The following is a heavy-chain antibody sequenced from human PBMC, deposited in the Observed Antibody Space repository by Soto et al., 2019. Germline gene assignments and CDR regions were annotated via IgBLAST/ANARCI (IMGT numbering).Heavy chain of an antibody. CDR1: GFTFTSYS. Sequence: HPGGSLRLSCAASGFTFTSYSLDWVRQAPGRGLEWISYISSSSSTIYYADSVRGRFTISRDNARNSLYLQMNSLRAEDTAVYYCARRKSSGDRGAFDIWGQGTKVTVSS. V-gene: IGHV3-48*01. CDR2: ISSSSSTI. J-gene: IGHJ3*02. CDR3: ARRKSSGDRGAFDI. D-gene: IGHD4-17*01.